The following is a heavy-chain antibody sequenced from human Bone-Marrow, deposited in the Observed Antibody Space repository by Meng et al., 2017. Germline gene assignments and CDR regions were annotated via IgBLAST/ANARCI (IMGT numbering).Heavy chain of an antibody. J-gene: IGHJ4*02. CDR3: ARVAYRWGGDCSYFDY. Sequence: QVQLQESGPGLVKPSGTLSLTCAVSGGSLSSSNWWSWVRQPPGKGLEWIGEIYHSGNTNYNPSLKSRVAMSVDKSKNQFSLRLSSVTAADTAVYYCARVAYRWGGDCSYFDYWGQGTLVTVSS. D-gene: IGHD2-21*02. V-gene: IGHV4-4*02. CDR2: IYHSGNT. CDR1: GGSLSSSNW.